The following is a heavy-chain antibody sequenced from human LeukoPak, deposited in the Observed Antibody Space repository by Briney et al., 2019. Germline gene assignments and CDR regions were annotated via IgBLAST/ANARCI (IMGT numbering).Heavy chain of an antibody. CDR1: GFTFSNAW. CDR3: TTVAGDMGY. D-gene: IGHD7-27*01. CDR2: IKSKTDGSTT. J-gene: IGHJ4*02. V-gene: IGHV3-15*01. Sequence: GGSXRLSCAPSGFTFSNAWMSWVRQXPGKGLEWVGRIKSKTDGSTTDYAAPVKRRFTISIDDSKNTLYLQMNSLKTEDTGVYYCTTVAGDMGYWGQGTLVTVSS.